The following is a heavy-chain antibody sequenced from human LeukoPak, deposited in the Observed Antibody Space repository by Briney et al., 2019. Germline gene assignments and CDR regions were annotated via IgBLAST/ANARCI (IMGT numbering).Heavy chain of an antibody. J-gene: IGHJ3*02. CDR3: ARDQGGAISHNDAFDI. CDR2: ISSSGSTI. V-gene: IGHV3-11*04. D-gene: IGHD3-16*01. Sequence: GGSLRLSCAASGFTFSDYYMSWIRQAPGKGLEWVSYISSSGSTIYYADSVKGRFTISRDNAKNSLYLQMNSLRAEDTAVYYCARDQGGAISHNDAFDIWGQGTMVTVSS. CDR1: GFTFSDYY.